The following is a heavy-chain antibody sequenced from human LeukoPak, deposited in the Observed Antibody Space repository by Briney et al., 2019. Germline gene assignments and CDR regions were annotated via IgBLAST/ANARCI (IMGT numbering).Heavy chain of an antibody. CDR1: GYTFTSYG. Sequence: ASVKVSCKASGYTFTSYGISWVRQAPGQGLEWMGWISAYNGNTNYAQKLQGRVTMTTDTSTSTAYMELRSLRSDDTAVYYCAREQEYDYYDSSGYWDYWGQGTLVTVSS. CDR3: AREQEYDYYDSSGYWDY. V-gene: IGHV1-18*01. CDR2: ISAYNGNT. D-gene: IGHD3-22*01. J-gene: IGHJ4*02.